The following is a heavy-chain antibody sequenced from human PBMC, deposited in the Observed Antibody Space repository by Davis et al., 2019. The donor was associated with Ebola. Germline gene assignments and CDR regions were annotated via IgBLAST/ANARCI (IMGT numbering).Heavy chain of an antibody. CDR3: ARRGYSGYAGGGYYYYYGMDV. CDR2: INPSGGST. J-gene: IGHJ6*02. CDR1: GYTFTSYY. D-gene: IGHD5-12*01. Sequence: AASVKVSCKASGYTFTSYYMHWVRQAPGQGLEWMGIINPSGGSTSYAQKLQGRVTMTTDTSTSTAYMELRSLRSDDTAVYYCARRGYSGYAGGGYYYYYGMDVWGQGTTVTVSS. V-gene: IGHV1-46*01.